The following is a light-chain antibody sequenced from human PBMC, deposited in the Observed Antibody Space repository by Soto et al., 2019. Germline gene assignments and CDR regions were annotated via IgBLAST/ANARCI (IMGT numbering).Light chain of an antibody. V-gene: IGKV1-9*01. CDR3: QQFHSYPLT. CDR1: QGISSF. Sequence: DIQLTQSPSFLSASVGDRVTITCRASQGISSFLAWYQQKPGRAPKVLISAASSLQSGVPSRFSGSGSGTEFTLTISSLQPEDLATYYCQQFHSYPLTFGQGTKLEIK. J-gene: IGKJ2*01. CDR2: AAS.